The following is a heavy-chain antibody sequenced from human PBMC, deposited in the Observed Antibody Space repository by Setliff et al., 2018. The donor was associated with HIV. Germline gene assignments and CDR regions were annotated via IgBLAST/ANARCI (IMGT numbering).Heavy chain of an antibody. CDR1: GGTLSSYA. J-gene: IGHJ6*03. V-gene: IGHV1-69*13. CDR3: ARDPRIAVARDYYYYYMDV. D-gene: IGHD6-19*01. CDR2: IIPIFGTA. Sequence: ASVKVSCKASGGTLSSYAISWVRQAPGQGLEWMGGIIPIFGTADYAQKFQGRVTITADESTSTAYMELSSLRSEDTAVYYCARDPRIAVARDYYYYYMDVWGKGTTVTVSS.